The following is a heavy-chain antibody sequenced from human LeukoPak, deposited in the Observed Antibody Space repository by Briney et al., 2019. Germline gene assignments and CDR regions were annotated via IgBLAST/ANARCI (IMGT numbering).Heavy chain of an antibody. CDR2: INQDGSDK. J-gene: IGHJ4*02. V-gene: IGHV3-7*01. CDR3: ARPIYCISRNCYSDY. Sequence: GGSLRLSCAASGFTFSTYWMSWVRQAPGKGLEWVANINQDGSDKYYVDSVKGRLTISRDNAKNSLYLQMNSLRAEDTAVYYCARPIYCISRNCYSDYWGQGALVTVSS. D-gene: IGHD2-15*01. CDR1: GFTFSTYW.